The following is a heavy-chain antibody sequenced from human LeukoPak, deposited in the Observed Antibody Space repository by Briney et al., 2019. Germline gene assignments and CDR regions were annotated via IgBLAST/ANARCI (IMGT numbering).Heavy chain of an antibody. CDR2: INYSGGHK. D-gene: IGHD4-11*01. J-gene: IGHJ4*02. CDR1: GFTFKNYS. Sequence: PGGSLRLSCVAPGFTFKNYSMSWVRQAPGKGLEWVSGINYSGGHKYYADSVKGRFTISRDSSKNTLSLQMNSLTTEDTAVYYCAKGDSMTLDHFDYWGQGALVTVSS. V-gene: IGHV3-23*01. CDR3: AKGDSMTLDHFDY.